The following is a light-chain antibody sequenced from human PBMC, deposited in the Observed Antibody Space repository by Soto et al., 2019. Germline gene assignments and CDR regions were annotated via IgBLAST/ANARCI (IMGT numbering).Light chain of an antibody. CDR3: QQYSSYVFT. CDR2: KAS. J-gene: IGKJ3*01. CDR1: QSISSW. V-gene: IGKV1-5*03. Sequence: DIQMTQSPSTLPASVGDRVTITCRASQSISSWLAWYQQKPGKAPRLLIYKASSLESGVPSRFSGSGSGTEFTLTISSLQPDDFAIYYCQQYSSYVFTFGPGTKVDIK.